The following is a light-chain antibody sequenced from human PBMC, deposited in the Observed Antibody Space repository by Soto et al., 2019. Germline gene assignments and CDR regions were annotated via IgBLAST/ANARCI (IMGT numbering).Light chain of an antibody. Sequence: DIQMTQSPSSLSASVGDRVTITCRASQGISNYLAWYQQKPGKVPKLLIFAASTLQSGVPSRFSGSGSGTDFPLTISSLQPEDVATYFCQKYNSAPRTFGQGTKVEIK. V-gene: IGKV1-27*01. CDR1: QGISNY. CDR3: QKYNSAPRT. J-gene: IGKJ1*01. CDR2: AAS.